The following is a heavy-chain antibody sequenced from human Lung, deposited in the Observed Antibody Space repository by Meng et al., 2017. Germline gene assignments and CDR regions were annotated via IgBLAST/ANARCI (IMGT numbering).Heavy chain of an antibody. CDR1: GYTFIDYY. Sequence: QVLLVQSGAAVKKPGASVNVSCKASGYTFIDYYMHWVRQAPGQGLEWMGRINPNSGGADYAQKFQGRVTMTRDKSISTAYMELTRLRSDDTAVYYCAREQQWLVQDFDSWGQGTLVTVSS. CDR2: INPNSGGA. V-gene: IGHV1-2*06. D-gene: IGHD6-19*01. CDR3: AREQQWLVQDFDS. J-gene: IGHJ4*02.